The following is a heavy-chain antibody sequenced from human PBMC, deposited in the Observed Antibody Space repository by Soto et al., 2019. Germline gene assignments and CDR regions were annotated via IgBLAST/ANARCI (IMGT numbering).Heavy chain of an antibody. J-gene: IGHJ4*02. CDR3: ARLGDYGSGSY. Sequence: EVHLVESGGDLVQPGGSLRLSCAASGFSFSSFSMNWVRQAPGKGLEWVSYISGGGSTTYYADSVKSRFTISRDDAKNSLYLHMNSLQAEDTAVYYCARLGDYGSGSYWGQGTLVTVSS. CDR2: ISGGGSTT. V-gene: IGHV3-48*04. CDR1: GFSFSSFS. D-gene: IGHD3-10*01.